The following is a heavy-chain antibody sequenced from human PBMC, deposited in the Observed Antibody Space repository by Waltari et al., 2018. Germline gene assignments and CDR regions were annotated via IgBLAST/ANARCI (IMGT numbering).Heavy chain of an antibody. CDR1: GFTFSSSA. D-gene: IGHD1-26*01. Sequence: QLVESGGGLVKPGESLRLSCTGSGFTFSSSAMNWVRQAPGKALEWVSYINSGGSSIFYGASMKGRFTISRDNAKNSLYLQMNSLRDDDTAVYYCARGGGSFGAWGQGTLVTVSS. CDR2: INSGGSSI. J-gene: IGHJ5*02. CDR3: ARGGGSFGA. V-gene: IGHV3-21*02.